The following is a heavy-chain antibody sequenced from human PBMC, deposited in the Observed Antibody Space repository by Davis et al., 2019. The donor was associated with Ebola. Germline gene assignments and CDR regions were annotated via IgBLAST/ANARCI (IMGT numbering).Heavy chain of an antibody. CDR2: INHRGRT. CDR1: GGSFSDYY. D-gene: IGHD6-6*01. CDR3: AREAVLYHYGMDV. Sequence: MPSETLSLTCAVYGGSFSDYYWSWVRQTPRKGLEWIGEINHRGRTNYKPSLRRRVTMSVDTSMNQISLKLTSVTAADTAVYYCAREAVLYHYGMDVWGEGTTVTVSS. J-gene: IGHJ6*04. V-gene: IGHV4-34*01.